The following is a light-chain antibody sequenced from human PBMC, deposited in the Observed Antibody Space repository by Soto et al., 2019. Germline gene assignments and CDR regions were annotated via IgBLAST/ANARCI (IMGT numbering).Light chain of an antibody. CDR1: QNLLYSNGYNY. Sequence: DIVMTQSPLSLPVTPGEPASISCRSNQNLLYSNGYNYLDWYLQKPGQSPQLLIYLGSNRASGAPDRFSGSGSGTDFTLKISRVEAEDVGVYYCMQALQVPHTFGQGTKLEIK. CDR2: LGS. CDR3: MQALQVPHT. J-gene: IGKJ2*01. V-gene: IGKV2-28*01.